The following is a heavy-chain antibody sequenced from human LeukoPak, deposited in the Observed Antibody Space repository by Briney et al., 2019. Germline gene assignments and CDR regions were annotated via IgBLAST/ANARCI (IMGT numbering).Heavy chain of an antibody. CDR1: GFTFKLYW. D-gene: IGHD2-15*01. J-gene: IGHJ5*02. CDR3: VRGGPSTWS. CDR2: INDDGSVT. Sequence: GGSLRLSCAVSGFTFKLYWMHWVRQAPGKGPVWVSRINDDGSVTTYADSVKGRFTISRDDAKNTLFLQMNSLRAEDTAVYYCVRGGPSTWSWGQGTLVTVSS. V-gene: IGHV3-74*01.